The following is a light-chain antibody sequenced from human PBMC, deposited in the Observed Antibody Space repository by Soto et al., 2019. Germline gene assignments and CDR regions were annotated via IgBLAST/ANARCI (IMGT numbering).Light chain of an antibody. Sequence: QSVLTQPASVSGSPGQSITISCTGTSSDVGGYNYVSWFQQHPGKAPKPMISEVNNRPAGVSNRFSGSKSGNTAYLTISGLQVEDEAEYFCFSFTPTSTHVCGTGTKVAAL. CDR3: FSFTPTSTHV. CDR1: SSDVGGYNY. V-gene: IGLV2-14*01. CDR2: EVN. J-gene: IGLJ1*01.